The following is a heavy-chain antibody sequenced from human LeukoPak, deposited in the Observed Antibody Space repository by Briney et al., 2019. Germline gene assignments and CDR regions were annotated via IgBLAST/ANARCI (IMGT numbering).Heavy chain of an antibody. CDR3: ARNPVAGYYFDY. Sequence: PGGSLRLSCAASGFTFSRYAMHWVRQAPGKGLEWVAVISYDGSNKYYADSVKGRFTISRDNSKNTLYLQMNSLRAEDTAVYYCARNPVAGYYFDYWGQGTLVTVSS. CDR1: GFTFSRYA. CDR2: ISYDGSNK. V-gene: IGHV3-30*04. D-gene: IGHD6-19*01. J-gene: IGHJ4*02.